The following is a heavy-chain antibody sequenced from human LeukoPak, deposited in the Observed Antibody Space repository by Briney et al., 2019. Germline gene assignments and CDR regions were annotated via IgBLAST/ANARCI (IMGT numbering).Heavy chain of an antibody. D-gene: IGHD6-19*01. CDR1: GGSFSGYY. Sequence: SETLSLTCGVYGGSFSGYYWSWIRQPPGKGLEWIGEINHSGSTKYNPPLKSRVTISVDTSKNQLSLKLSSVTAADTAVYYCAREPYNSGWYAGYFQHWGQGTLVTVSS. V-gene: IGHV4-34*01. CDR3: AREPYNSGWYAGYFQH. J-gene: IGHJ1*01. CDR2: INHSGST.